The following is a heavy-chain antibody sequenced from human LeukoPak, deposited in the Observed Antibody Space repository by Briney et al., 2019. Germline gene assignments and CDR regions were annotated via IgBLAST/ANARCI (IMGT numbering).Heavy chain of an antibody. J-gene: IGHJ6*03. CDR3: ARRAVNYLGDYYYMDV. CDR2: IIPILGIA. Sequence: SVKVSCKASGGTFSSYTISWVRQAPGQGLEWMGRIIPILGIANYAQKFQGRVTITADKSTSTAYMELSSLRSEDTAVYYCARRAVNYLGDYYYMDVWGKGTTVTVS. D-gene: IGHD1-7*01. V-gene: IGHV1-69*02. CDR1: GGTFSSYT.